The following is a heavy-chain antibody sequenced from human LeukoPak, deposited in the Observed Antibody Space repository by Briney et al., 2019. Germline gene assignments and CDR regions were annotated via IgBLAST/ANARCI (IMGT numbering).Heavy chain of an antibody. CDR2: IYYSGST. Sequence: SETLSLTCTVSGDSISSSGYYWGWVRQPPGKGLEWIASIYYSGSTYNNLSLESRVTISVDTSKNQFSLKLSSVTAADTAVYYCARHGASIRSSGYYKYPYFDYWGQGTLVTVSS. CDR3: ARHGASIRSSGYYKYPYFDY. J-gene: IGHJ4*02. V-gene: IGHV4-39*01. D-gene: IGHD3-22*01. CDR1: GDSISSSGYY.